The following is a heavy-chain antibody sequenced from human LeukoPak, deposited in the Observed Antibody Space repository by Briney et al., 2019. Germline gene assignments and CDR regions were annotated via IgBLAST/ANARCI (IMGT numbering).Heavy chain of an antibody. CDR2: INPNSGGT. V-gene: IGHV1-2*02. J-gene: IGHJ4*02. D-gene: IGHD3-10*01. CDR1: GYTFTGYY. Sequence: GASVRVSCKASGYTFTGYYMHWVRQAPGQGLEWMGWINPNSGGTNYAQKFQDRVTMTRDTSISTAYMELSRLRSDDTAVYYCARELYGSGSYRTTHGPFDYWGQGTLVTVSS. CDR3: ARELYGSGSYRTTHGPFDY.